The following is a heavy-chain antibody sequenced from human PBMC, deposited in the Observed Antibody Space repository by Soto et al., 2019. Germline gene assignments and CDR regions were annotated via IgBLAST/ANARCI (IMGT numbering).Heavy chain of an antibody. J-gene: IGHJ6*02. CDR1: GDSISTNSYS. V-gene: IGHV4-39*07. D-gene: IGHD6-6*01. CDR3: TRDEYSSSSYYYYGMDV. CDR2: FYYSGST. Sequence: SETLSLTCTVSGDSISTNSYSWGWIRQPPGQGLEWIGLFYYSGSTHYNPSLKSRLTVSVDTSKNQFSLKVSSVTAADTAVYYCTRDEYSSSSYYYYGMDVWGQGTTVTVSS.